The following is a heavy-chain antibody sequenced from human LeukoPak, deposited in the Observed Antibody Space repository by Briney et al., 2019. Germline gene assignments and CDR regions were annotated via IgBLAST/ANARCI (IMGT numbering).Heavy chain of an antibody. CDR2: VGVSSGNT. CDR3: ARDHRYAFDN. V-gene: IGHV3-48*04. CDR1: GFTFIDYS. D-gene: IGHD5-12*01. J-gene: IGHJ4*02. Sequence: GGSLRLSCAASGFTFIDYSMNWVRQAPGKGLEWISYVGVSSGNTKYADSVKGRFTISGDSAKNSVFLQMNSLRVEDTAVYYCARDHRYAFDNWGQGTLVTVSS.